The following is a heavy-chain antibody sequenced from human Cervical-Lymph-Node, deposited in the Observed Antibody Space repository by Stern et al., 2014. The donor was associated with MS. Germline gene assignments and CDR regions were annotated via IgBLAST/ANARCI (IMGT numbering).Heavy chain of an antibody. D-gene: IGHD5-18*01. Sequence: EVQLVESGGGLVQPGGSLRLSCSASGFTFSSYAMHWVRQAPGKGLEYVSAISSNGGSTYYADSVKGRFTISRDNSKNTLYLQMSSLRAEDAAVYYCVKDASDTAMAHFDYWGQGTLVTVSS. CDR3: VKDASDTAMAHFDY. V-gene: IGHV3-64D*06. J-gene: IGHJ4*02. CDR1: GFTFSSYA. CDR2: ISSNGGST.